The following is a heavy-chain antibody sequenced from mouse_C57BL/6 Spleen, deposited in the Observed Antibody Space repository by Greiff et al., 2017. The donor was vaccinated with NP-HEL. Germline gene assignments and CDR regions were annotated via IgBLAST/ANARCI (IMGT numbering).Heavy chain of an antibody. J-gene: IGHJ2*01. D-gene: IGHD1-1*01. V-gene: IGHV1-7*01. Sequence: VQLQQSGAELAKPGASVKLSCKASGYTFTSYWMHWVKQRPGQGLEWIGYINPSSGYTKYNQKFKDKATFTADKSSSTAYMQLSSLTYEDSAVYYCARSITTVPFDYWGQGTTLTVSS. CDR1: GYTFTSYW. CDR3: ARSITTVPFDY. CDR2: INPSSGYT.